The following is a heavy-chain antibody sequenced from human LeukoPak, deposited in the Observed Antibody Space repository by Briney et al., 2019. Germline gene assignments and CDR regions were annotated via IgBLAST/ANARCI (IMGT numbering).Heavy chain of an antibody. CDR1: GFTFSSYA. Sequence: GGSLRPSCAASGFTFSSYAMSWVRQVPGKGLEWVSAISGSGGSTYYADSVKGRFTISRDNSKNTLYLQMNSLRAEDTAVYYCAKGPYSSSSRYYFDYWGQGTLVTVSS. D-gene: IGHD6-6*01. J-gene: IGHJ4*02. CDR2: ISGSGGST. CDR3: AKGPYSSSSRYYFDY. V-gene: IGHV3-23*01.